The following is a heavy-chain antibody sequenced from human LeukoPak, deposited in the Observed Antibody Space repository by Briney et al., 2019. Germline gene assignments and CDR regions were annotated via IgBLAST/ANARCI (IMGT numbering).Heavy chain of an antibody. J-gene: IGHJ3*02. Sequence: ASVKVSCKASGYTFTGYYMHWVRQAPGQGLEWMGWINPNSGGTNYAQKFQGRVTTTRDTSISTAYMELSRLRSDDTAVYYCARDSTIGHDAFDIWGQGTMVTVSS. CDR2: INPNSGGT. D-gene: IGHD4/OR15-4a*01. V-gene: IGHV1-2*02. CDR3: ARDSTIGHDAFDI. CDR1: GYTFTGYY.